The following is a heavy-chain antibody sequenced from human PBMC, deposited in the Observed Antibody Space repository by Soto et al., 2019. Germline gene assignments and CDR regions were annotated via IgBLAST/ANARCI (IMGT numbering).Heavy chain of an antibody. CDR1: GGSISSGGYS. J-gene: IGHJ6*02. Sequence: SETLSLTCAVSGGSISSGGYSWSWIRQPPGKGLEWIGYIYHSGSTYYNPSLKSRVTISVDRSKNQFSLKLSSVTAADTAVYYCARGSRYYYYYGMDVWGQGTTVTVSS. CDR3: ARGSRYYYYYGMDV. CDR2: IYHSGST. V-gene: IGHV4-30-2*01.